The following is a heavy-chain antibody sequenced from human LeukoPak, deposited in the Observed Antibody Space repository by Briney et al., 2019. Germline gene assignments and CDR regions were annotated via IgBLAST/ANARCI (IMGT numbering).Heavy chain of an antibody. CDR2: IKPDGSEK. CDR3: ARVHMGATGAFDS. Sequence: GGSLRPSCAASGSTFSSYWMSWARQAPGKGLEWVASIKPDGSEKQYVDSVKGRFTNSRDNAKNSLYLQMNSLRAEDTAMYFCARVHMGATGAFDSWGQGTLVTVSS. J-gene: IGHJ4*02. D-gene: IGHD1-26*01. V-gene: IGHV3-7*01. CDR1: GSTFSSYW.